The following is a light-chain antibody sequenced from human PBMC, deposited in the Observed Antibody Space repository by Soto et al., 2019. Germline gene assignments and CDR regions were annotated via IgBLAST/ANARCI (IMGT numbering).Light chain of an antibody. Sequence: EIVLTQSPGTLSLSPGERATLSCRASQSVSSSYLAWYQQKPGQAPRLLIYGASSRATRIPDRFSRSGSGTDFTLTISRLEPEDFAVYYCQQYGSSQLNFGGGTKVEIK. V-gene: IGKV3-20*01. CDR2: GAS. CDR3: QQYGSSQLN. CDR1: QSVSSSY. J-gene: IGKJ4*01.